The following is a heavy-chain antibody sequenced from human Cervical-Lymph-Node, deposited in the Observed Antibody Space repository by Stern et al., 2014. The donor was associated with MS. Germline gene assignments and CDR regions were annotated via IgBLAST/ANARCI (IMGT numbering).Heavy chain of an antibody. J-gene: IGHJ4*02. D-gene: IGHD6-6*01. Sequence: QVTLKESGPTVVKPTQTLTLTCTFSGLSLSTSGVGLGWIRQPPGKALEWLALIYWDDDKRYRPSLKNRLTITKDTSKNQVVLTMANVDPVDTATYYCAHVASSLPARPFDYWGQGTLVTVSS. CDR1: GLSLSTSGVG. V-gene: IGHV2-5*02. CDR3: AHVASSLPARPFDY. CDR2: IYWDDDK.